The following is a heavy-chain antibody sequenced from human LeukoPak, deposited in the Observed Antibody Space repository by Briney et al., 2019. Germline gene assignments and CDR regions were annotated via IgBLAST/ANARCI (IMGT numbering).Heavy chain of an antibody. CDR2: IYHSGST. CDR3: ARHGSGYPDSDAFDI. CDR1: GYSISSGYY. Sequence: TSETLSLTCAVSGYSISSGYYCGWIRQPPGKGLEWIGSIYHSGSTYYITSLKSRVTISVDTSKNQFSLKLSSVTAADTAVYYCARHGSGYPDSDAFDIWGQGTMVTVSS. J-gene: IGHJ3*02. D-gene: IGHD3-22*01. V-gene: IGHV4-38-2*01.